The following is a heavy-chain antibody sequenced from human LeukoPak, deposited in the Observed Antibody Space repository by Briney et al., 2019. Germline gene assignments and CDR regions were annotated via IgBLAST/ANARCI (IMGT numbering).Heavy chain of an antibody. V-gene: IGHV3-23*01. CDR1: GFTFSSYG. Sequence: PGGSLRLSCAASGFTFSSYGMSWVRQAPGKGLEWVSSISGGGGSTYYADSVKGRFTISRDNSKNTLYLQMNSLRAEDTAVYYCAKLLSNSGRFLYWGQGTLVTVSS. J-gene: IGHJ4*02. CDR3: AKLLSNSGRFLY. D-gene: IGHD4-23*01. CDR2: ISGGGGST.